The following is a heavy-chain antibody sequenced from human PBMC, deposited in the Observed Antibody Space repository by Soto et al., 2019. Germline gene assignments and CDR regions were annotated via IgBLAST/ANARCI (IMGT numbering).Heavy chain of an antibody. CDR3: ARDRYDILTGYYKGYYYYGMDV. CDR2: IWYDGSNK. J-gene: IGHJ6*02. D-gene: IGHD3-9*01. CDR1: GFTFSSYG. V-gene: IGHV3-33*01. Sequence: PGGSLRLSCAASGFTFSSYGMHWVRQAPGKGLEWVAVIWYDGSNKYYAESVKGRFTISRDNSKNTLYLQMNSLRAEDTAVYYCARDRYDILTGYYKGYYYYGMDVWGQGTTVTVSS.